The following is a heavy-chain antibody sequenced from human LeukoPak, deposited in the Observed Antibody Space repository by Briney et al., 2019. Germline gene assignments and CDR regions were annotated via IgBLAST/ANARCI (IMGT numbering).Heavy chain of an antibody. CDR3: ARHRAARPSYYGMDV. J-gene: IGHJ6*02. CDR1: GGSFSGYY. CDR2: INHSGST. D-gene: IGHD6-6*01. V-gene: IGHV4-34*01. Sequence: PSETLSLTCAVYGGSFSGYYWSWIRQPPGKGLEWIGEINHSGSTNYNPSLKSRVTISVDTSKNQFSLKLSSVTAADTAVYYCARHRAARPSYYGMDVWGQGTTVTASS.